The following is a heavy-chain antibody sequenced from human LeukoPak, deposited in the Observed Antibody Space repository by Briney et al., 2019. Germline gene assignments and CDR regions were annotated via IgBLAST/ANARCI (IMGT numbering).Heavy chain of an antibody. J-gene: IGHJ6*03. CDR1: GGSFSGYY. CDR2: IYYSGST. V-gene: IGHV4-59*01. D-gene: IGHD3-10*01. CDR3: AREPPRRYGSGSYYMDV. Sequence: SETLSLTCAVYGGSFSGYYWSWIRQPPGKGLEWIGYIYYSGSTNYNPSLKSRVTISVDTSKNQFSLKLSSVTAADTAVYYCAREPPRRYGSGSYYMDVWGKGTTVTISS.